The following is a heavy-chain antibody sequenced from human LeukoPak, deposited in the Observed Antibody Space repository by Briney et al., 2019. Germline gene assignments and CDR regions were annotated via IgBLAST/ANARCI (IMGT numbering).Heavy chain of an antibody. J-gene: IGHJ4*02. CDR1: GFTFSSYG. V-gene: IGHV3-30*02. Sequence: PGGSLRLSCAASGFTFSSYGMHWVRQAPGKGLEWVAFIRYDGSNKYYADSVKGRFTISRDNSKNTLYLQMNSLRAEDTAVYYCAKDCYDILTGYRYFDYWGQGTLVTVSS. D-gene: IGHD3-9*01. CDR3: AKDCYDILTGYRYFDY. CDR2: IRYDGSNK.